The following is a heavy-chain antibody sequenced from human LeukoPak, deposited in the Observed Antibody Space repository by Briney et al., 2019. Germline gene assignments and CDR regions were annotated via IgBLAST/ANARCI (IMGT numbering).Heavy chain of an antibody. CDR1: GGTISSYY. CDR3: ARATTTGWYADY. D-gene: IGHD6-19*01. J-gene: IGHJ4*02. V-gene: IGHV4-59*01. Sequence: SENLSLTGTGSGGTISSYYWSWIRQPPGKGLEWIGYIYYSGSTNYNPSLYSRVTISVDTSKNQFSLILSSVTAADTAVYYCARATTTGWYADYWGQGTLVTVSS. CDR2: IYYSGST.